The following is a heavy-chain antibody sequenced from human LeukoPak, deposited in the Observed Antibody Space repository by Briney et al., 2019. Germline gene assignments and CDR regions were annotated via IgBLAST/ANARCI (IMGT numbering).Heavy chain of an antibody. CDR3: AKDRPNFYEASGSYYKMKGDF. CDR1: GFTFNTHA. D-gene: IGHD3-10*01. CDR2: PTRTGRTT. J-gene: IGHJ4*02. Sequence: GGSLRLSCAASGFTFNTHAMSWVRQAPEKGLEWVSSPTRTGRTTYYADSVKGRFTISRDNLKNTVYMQMNSLRGEDTAIYYCAKDRPNFYEASGSYYKMKGDFWGQGTLVTVSS. V-gene: IGHV3-23*01.